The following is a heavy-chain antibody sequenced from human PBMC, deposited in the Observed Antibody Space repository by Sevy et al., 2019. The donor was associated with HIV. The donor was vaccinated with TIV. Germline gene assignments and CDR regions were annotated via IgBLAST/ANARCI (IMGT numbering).Heavy chain of an antibody. CDR2: ISWNSGSI. Sequence: GGSLRLSCAASGFTFDDYAMHWVRHAPGKGLEWVSGISWNSGSIGYADSVKGRFTISRDNAKNSLYLQMNSLRAEDTALYYCAKDDSSAMIGIGYFQHWGQGTLVTVSS. V-gene: IGHV3-9*01. J-gene: IGHJ1*01. CDR3: AKDDSSAMIGIGYFQH. D-gene: IGHD2-2*01. CDR1: GFTFDDYA.